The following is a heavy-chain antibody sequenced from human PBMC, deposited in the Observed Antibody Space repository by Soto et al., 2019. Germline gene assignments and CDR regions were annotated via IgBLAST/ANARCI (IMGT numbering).Heavy chain of an antibody. CDR3: ARPTFNSSGPKTMDV. D-gene: IGHD6-6*01. CDR1: GYPLISYG. J-gene: IGHJ6*02. V-gene: IGHV1-18*01. Sequence: XSVKVACRASGYPLISYGIIWVRQAPGQGLEWMGWISAYNGNTNNAQKLQGRGTMSTDTSTSTAYMELRSLRSDDTAMYYCARPTFNSSGPKTMDVWGQGTTVTVSS. CDR2: ISAYNGNT.